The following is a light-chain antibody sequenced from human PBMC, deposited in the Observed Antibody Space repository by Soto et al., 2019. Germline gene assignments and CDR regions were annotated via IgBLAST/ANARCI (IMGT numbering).Light chain of an antibody. CDR3: QQYDTYPRT. Sequence: DIQMTQSPSSLSASVGDRVTITCRASQAMRNYLAGFQQEPGKTPKSLSDATFRLQSGVPSRFSGSGSGTDFNLTINSLQPEDFATYCCQQYDTYPRTFGQGTKVEIK. CDR1: QAMRNY. V-gene: IGKV1-16*01. J-gene: IGKJ1*01. CDR2: ATF.